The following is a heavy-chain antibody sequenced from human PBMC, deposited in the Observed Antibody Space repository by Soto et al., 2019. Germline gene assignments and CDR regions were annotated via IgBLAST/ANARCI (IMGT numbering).Heavy chain of an antibody. CDR3: ARLRGMYSRSSRVIGGHYYGMDV. D-gene: IGHD6-6*01. V-gene: IGHV4-39*01. Sequence: SETLSLACTVSGGSISSSSYYWGWILQPPGKGLELILSTYYSGSTYYNPSLKSRFTISVDTSTNQFSLKLSSVTAADTAVYYCARLRGMYSRSSRVIGGHYYGMDVWGQGTTVTVSS. CDR2: TYYSGST. CDR1: GGSISSSSYY. J-gene: IGHJ6*02.